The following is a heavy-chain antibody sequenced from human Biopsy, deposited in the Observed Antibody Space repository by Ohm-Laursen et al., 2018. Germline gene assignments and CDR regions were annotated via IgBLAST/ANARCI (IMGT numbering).Heavy chain of an antibody. V-gene: IGHV1-18*01. CDR2: ISAYNGPT. Sequence: SVKVSCKTSGGTFINYAISWVRQAPGQGLEWMGWISAYNGPTKFARKFQDRATMTTDTSTTTAYMELRSLRSDDTAVYYCARDPHGEGRDYGSYFDYWGQGTLVTVSS. J-gene: IGHJ4*02. D-gene: IGHD4-17*01. CDR3: ARDPHGEGRDYGSYFDY. CDR1: GGTFINYA.